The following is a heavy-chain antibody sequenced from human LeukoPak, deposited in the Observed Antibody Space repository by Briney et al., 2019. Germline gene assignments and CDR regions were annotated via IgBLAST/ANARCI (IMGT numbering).Heavy chain of an antibody. CDR1: GFTFDDYT. J-gene: IGHJ4*02. V-gene: IGHV3-43*01. CDR2: ISWDGGST. CDR3: AKDTPSEGGEYYFDY. Sequence: GGSLRPSCAASGFTFDDYTMHWVRQAPGKGLEWVSLISWDGGSTYYADSVKGRFTISRDNSKNSLYLQMNSLRTEDTALYYCAKDTPSEGGEYYFDYWGQGTLVTVSS. D-gene: IGHD3-16*01.